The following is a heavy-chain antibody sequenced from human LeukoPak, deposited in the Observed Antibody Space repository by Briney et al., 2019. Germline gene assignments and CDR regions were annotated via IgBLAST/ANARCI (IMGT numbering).Heavy chain of an antibody. Sequence: GGSLRLSCAASGFTFSSYGMHWVRQAPGKGLEWVAVIWYDGSNKYYADSVKGRFTISRDNSKNTLYLQMNSLRAEDTAVYYCARDRLVSSAYYWDAFDIWGQGTMVTVSS. CDR1: GFTFSSYG. CDR3: ARDRLVSSAYYWDAFDI. V-gene: IGHV3-33*01. D-gene: IGHD3-22*01. CDR2: IWYDGSNK. J-gene: IGHJ3*02.